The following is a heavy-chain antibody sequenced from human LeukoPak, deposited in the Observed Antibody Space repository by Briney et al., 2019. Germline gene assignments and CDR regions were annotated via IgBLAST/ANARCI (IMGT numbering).Heavy chain of an antibody. CDR2: INQEGSEK. D-gene: IGHD2-2*01. CDR3: ARDGAFCGSTRCYGNDY. CDR1: GFTFSSYW. J-gene: IGHJ4*02. Sequence: GGSLRLSCAASGFTFSSYWMSWVRQAPGKGLECVANINQEGSEKSYVDSVRGRFTISRDNAKNSVYLQMNSLRVEDTAVYYCARDGAFCGSTRCYGNDYWGQGTLVTVSS. V-gene: IGHV3-7*01.